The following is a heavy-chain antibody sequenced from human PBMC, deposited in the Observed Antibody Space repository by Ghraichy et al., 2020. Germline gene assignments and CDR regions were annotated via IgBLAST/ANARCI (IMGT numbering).Heavy chain of an antibody. CDR3: AREVYSYGYYYGMDV. Sequence: GGSLRLSCAASGFTFSSYWMHWVRQAPGKGLVWVSHINSDGSSTSYADSVKGRFTISRDNAKNTLYLQMNSLRAEDTAVYYCAREVYSYGYYYGMDVWGQGTTVTVSS. D-gene: IGHD5-18*01. CDR2: INSDGSST. V-gene: IGHV3-74*01. CDR1: GFTFSSYW. J-gene: IGHJ6*02.